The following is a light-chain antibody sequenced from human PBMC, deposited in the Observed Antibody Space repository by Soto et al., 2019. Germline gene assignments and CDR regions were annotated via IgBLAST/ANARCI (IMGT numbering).Light chain of an antibody. CDR1: SSDVGAYTF. Sequence: QSALTQPASVSGSPGQSITISCTGTSSDVGAYTFVSWYQQHPDKVPNLMIFDVSRRPSGVSDRFSGSKSGNTASLTISGLQPEDEADYYCSSYTSSSTHVFGSGTKLTAL. CDR3: SSYTSSSTHV. CDR2: DVS. J-gene: IGLJ1*01. V-gene: IGLV2-14*03.